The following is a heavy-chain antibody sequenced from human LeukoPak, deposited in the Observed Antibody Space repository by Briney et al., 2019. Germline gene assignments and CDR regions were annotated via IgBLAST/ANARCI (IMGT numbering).Heavy chain of an antibody. V-gene: IGHV4-59*01. CDR3: AAAGTFDYFDY. J-gene: IGHJ4*02. CDR1: GGSISGYY. CDR2: IYYSGST. D-gene: IGHD6-13*01. Sequence: SETLSLACTVSGGSISGYYWSWIRQPPGKGLEWIGYIYYSGSTNYNPSLKSRVTISVDTSKNQFSLKLSSVTAADTAVYYCAAAGTFDYFDYRGQGTLVTVSS.